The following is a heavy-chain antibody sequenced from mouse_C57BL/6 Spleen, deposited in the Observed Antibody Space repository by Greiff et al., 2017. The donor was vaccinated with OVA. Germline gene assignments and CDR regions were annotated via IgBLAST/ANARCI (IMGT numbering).Heavy chain of an antibody. CDR1: GYTFTDYE. D-gene: IGHD1-1*01. CDR3: TRTGYYGSSPHYFDY. V-gene: IGHV1-15*01. Sequence: QVQLKESGAELVRPGASVTLSCKASGYTFTDYEMHWVKQTPVHGLEWIGAIDPETGGTAYNQKFKGKAILTADKSSSTAYMELRSLTSEDSAVYYCTRTGYYGSSPHYFDYWGQGTTLTVSS. CDR2: IDPETGGT. J-gene: IGHJ2*01.